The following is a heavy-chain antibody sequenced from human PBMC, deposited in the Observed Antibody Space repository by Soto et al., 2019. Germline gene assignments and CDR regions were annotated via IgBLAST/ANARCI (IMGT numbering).Heavy chain of an antibody. CDR1: GFTFDDYA. V-gene: IGHV3-9*01. Sequence: GGSLRLSCAASGFTFDDYAMHWVRQVPGKGLEWVSGINWNSGSIGYADSVKGRFAISRDNAKNSMHLQMNSLRAEDTAFYYCVKDESINWYSGHFRHWGQGT. D-gene: IGHD6-13*01. J-gene: IGHJ1*01. CDR2: INWNSGSI. CDR3: VKDESINWYSGHFRH.